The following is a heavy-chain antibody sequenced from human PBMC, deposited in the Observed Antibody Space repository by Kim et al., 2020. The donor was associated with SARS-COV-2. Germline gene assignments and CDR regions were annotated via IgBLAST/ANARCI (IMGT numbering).Heavy chain of an antibody. CDR2: ISSSSSYI. D-gene: IGHD2-2*02. CDR1: GFTFSSYS. Sequence: GGSLRLSCAASGFTFSSYSMNWVRQAPGKGLEWVSSISSSSSYIYYADSVKGRFTISRDNAKNSLYLQMNSLRAEDTAVYYCARTTMAPADLDCSSTSCYIDIWGQGTMVTVSS. CDR3: ARTTMAPADLDCSSTSCYIDI. V-gene: IGHV3-21*01. J-gene: IGHJ3*02.